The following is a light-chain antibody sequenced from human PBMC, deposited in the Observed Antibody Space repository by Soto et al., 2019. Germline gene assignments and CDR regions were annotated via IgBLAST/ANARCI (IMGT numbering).Light chain of an antibody. Sequence: EIVLSKSPGTLSLSPGERATLSCRASQSVSNNYLAWYQQKPGQAPRLLIYGASNRATGIPDRFSGSGSGTEFTLTISILQSEDFAVYCCQLYHGWPITFCQGTRLE. J-gene: IGKJ5*01. CDR3: QLYHGWPIT. V-gene: IGKV3D-15*03. CDR2: GAS. CDR1: QSVSNN.